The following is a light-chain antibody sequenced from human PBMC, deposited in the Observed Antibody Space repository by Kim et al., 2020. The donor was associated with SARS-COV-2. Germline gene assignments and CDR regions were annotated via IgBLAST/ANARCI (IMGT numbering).Light chain of an antibody. J-gene: IGKJ2*01. V-gene: IGKV3-15*01. CDR2: GAS. CDR1: QSVSSN. Sequence: EILMTQSPATLSVSPGERVTLSCRASQSVSSNLAWYQQKPGQAPGLLIYGASTRATGIPGRFSGSGSGTEFTLTISSLQSEDFAVYYCQQCDTWPHTFGQGTKLEI. CDR3: QQCDTWPHT.